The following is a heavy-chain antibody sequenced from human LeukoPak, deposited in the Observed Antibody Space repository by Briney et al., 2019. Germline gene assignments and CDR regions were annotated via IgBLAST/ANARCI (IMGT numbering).Heavy chain of an antibody. Sequence: PGGSLRLSCAASGFTFSSYAMSWVRQAPGKGLEGVSAISGSGGSTYYADSVKGRFTISRDNSKNTLYLQMNSLRAEDTAVYYCAKIYYYDSSGYSYEGDLAYYFDYWGQGTLVTVSS. CDR3: AKIYYYDSSGYSYEGDLAYYFDY. V-gene: IGHV3-23*01. D-gene: IGHD3-22*01. CDR2: ISGSGGST. CDR1: GFTFSSYA. J-gene: IGHJ4*02.